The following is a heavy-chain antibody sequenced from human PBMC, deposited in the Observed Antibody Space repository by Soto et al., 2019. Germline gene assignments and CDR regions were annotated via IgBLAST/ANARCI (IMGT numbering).Heavy chain of an antibody. J-gene: IGHJ4*02. CDR2: IHNSGST. D-gene: IGHD6-19*01. Sequence: QVQLQESGPGLVKPSETLSLACTVSGGSVSSGRFYWSWIRQPPGQGLEWIGYIHNSGSTKCNPSLRSRVTISVDTSKNQFSLKLTSVTAADTAVYYCARSGSGSGWLGGQGTLVTVSS. CDR1: GGSVSSGRFY. CDR3: ARSGSGSGWL. V-gene: IGHV4-61*01.